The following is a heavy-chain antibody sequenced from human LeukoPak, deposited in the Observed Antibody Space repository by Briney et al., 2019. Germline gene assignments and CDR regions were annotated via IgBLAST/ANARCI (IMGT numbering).Heavy chain of an antibody. J-gene: IGHJ4*02. CDR1: GFTFSSYA. CDR2: ISYDGSNK. Sequence: GGSLRLSCAASGFTFSSYAMHWVRQAPGKGLEWVAVISYDGSNKYYADSVKGRFTISRDNSKNTLYVQMNSLRAEDTAIYYCARRGGTVATIVDDFDYWGQGTVVTVSS. CDR3: ARRGGTVATIVDDFDY. D-gene: IGHD5-12*01. V-gene: IGHV3-30*04.